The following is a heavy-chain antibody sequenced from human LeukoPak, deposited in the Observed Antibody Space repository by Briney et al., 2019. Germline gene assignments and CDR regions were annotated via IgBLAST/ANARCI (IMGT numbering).Heavy chain of an antibody. CDR3: ATRLPYYYDCSVYRYNYFDY. J-gene: IGHJ4*02. D-gene: IGHD3-22*01. CDR2: FYPEDGET. CDR1: GYTLTELS. Sequence: ASVKVSCKVSGYTLTELSMHWVRQPPGKGLEWMGGFYPEDGETIDAQKFQGRVTMTEDTSTDTAYMELSRLRSEDTAVYYCATRLPYYYDCSVYRYNYFDYWGQGTLVTVSS. V-gene: IGHV1-24*01.